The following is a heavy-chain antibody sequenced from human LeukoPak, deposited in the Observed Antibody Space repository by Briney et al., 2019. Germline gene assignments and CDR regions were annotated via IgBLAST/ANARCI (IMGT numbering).Heavy chain of an antibody. V-gene: IGHV3-23*01. CDR1: GFTFSSYA. J-gene: IGHJ4*02. CDR3: ARDSVVVTTITRYFDY. CDR2: ISGSGGST. D-gene: IGHD2-21*02. Sequence: GGSLRLSCAASGFTFSSYAMSWVRQAPGKGLEWVSAISGSGGSTYYADSVKGRFTISRDNSKNTLYLQMNSLRAEDTAVYYCARDSVVVTTITRYFDYWGQGTLVTVSS.